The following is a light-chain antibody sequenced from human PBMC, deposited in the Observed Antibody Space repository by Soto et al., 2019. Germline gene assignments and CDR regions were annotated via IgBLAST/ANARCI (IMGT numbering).Light chain of an antibody. CDR1: SSNIGSNT. V-gene: IGLV1-44*01. J-gene: IGLJ2*01. Sequence: QSVLTQPPSASGTPGQRVTISCSGSSSNIGSNTVNWYQQLPGTAPKLFIYSNNQRPSGVPDRFSGSKSGTSASLAISGLQSEDEADYYCAVWDDSLNGVVFGGGTSSPS. CDR2: SNN. CDR3: AVWDDSLNGVV.